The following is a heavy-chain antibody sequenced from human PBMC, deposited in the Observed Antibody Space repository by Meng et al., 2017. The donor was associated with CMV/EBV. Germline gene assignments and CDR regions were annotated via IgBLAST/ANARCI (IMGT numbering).Heavy chain of an antibody. J-gene: IGHJ4*02. V-gene: IGHV4-39*07. CDR2: IYYSGST. D-gene: IGHD2-21*01. CDR3: ARGHCGGDCYSGYYFDY. CDR1: GGSISSSSYY. Sequence: GSLRLSCTVSGGSISSSSYYWGWIRQPPGKGLEWIGSIYYSGSTYYNPSLKSRVTISVDTSKNQFSLKLSSVTAADTAVYYCARGHCGGDCYSGYYFDYWGQG.